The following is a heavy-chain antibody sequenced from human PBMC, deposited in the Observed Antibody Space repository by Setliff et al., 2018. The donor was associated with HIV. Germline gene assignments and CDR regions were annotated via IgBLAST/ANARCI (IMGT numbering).Heavy chain of an antibody. CDR1: GGFISTGGYS. CDR2: IYHSGNT. CDR3: ARGGSRGSWYWDY. J-gene: IGHJ4*02. V-gene: IGHV4-30-2*01. Sequence: PSETLSLTCTVSGGFISTGGYSWSWIRQPPGKGLEWIGYIYHSGNTYYNPSLQSRVSISVDRSKNHFSLRLSSVTAADTAVYYCARGGSRGSWYWDYWGQGTLVTVS. D-gene: IGHD6-13*01.